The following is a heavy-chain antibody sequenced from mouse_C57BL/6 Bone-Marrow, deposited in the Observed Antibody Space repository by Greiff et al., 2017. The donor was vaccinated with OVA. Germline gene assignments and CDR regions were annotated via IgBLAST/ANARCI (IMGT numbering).Heavy chain of an antibody. V-gene: IGHV1-72*01. Sequence: VQLQQPGAELVKPGASVKLSCKASGYTFTSYWMHWVKQRPGRGLEWIGRIDPKSGGTKYNEKFKSKATLTVDKPSSTAYMQLSSLTSEDSAVYYCARSRALLLWYFDVWGTGTTVTVSS. CDR1: GYTFTSYW. CDR2: IDPKSGGT. CDR3: ARSRALLLWYFDV. J-gene: IGHJ1*03. D-gene: IGHD1-1*01.